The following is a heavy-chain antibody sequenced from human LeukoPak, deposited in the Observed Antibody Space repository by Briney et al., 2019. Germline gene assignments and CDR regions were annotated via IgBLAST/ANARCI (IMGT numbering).Heavy chain of an antibody. D-gene: IGHD6-19*01. J-gene: IGHJ4*02. CDR2: ISGSGGTT. CDR3: AKKGGSVAADY. V-gene: IGHV3-23*01. CDR1: GFTFSNYV. Sequence: GGSLRLSCAASGFTFSNYVMTWVRQAPGKGLEWVSGISGSGGTTYYADSVKGRFTISRDNSKNTLNLQMNSLRAEDTAVYYCAKKGGSVAADYWGQGTLVTVSS.